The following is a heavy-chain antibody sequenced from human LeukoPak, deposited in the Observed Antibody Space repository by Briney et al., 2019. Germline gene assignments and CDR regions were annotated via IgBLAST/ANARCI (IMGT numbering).Heavy chain of an antibody. J-gene: IGHJ6*02. CDR1: GYSFTDYY. CDR2: VDPEDGET. D-gene: IGHD6-13*01. V-gene: IGHV1-69-2*01. CDR3: ARSKSSSLFYYSGMDV. Sequence: GASVKVSCKASGYSFTDYYMHWVQQAPGKGLEWMGRVDPEDGETIYAEKFQGRVTITADTSTDTAYMELSSLRSEDTAVYYCARSKSSSLFYYSGMDVWGQGTTVTVSS.